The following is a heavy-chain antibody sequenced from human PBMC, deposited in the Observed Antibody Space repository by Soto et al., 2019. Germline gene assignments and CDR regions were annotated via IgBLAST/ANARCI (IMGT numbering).Heavy chain of an antibody. V-gene: IGHV3-30*18. CDR1: GFTFSSYG. CDR3: AKYYRWYSSRCYLYDY. J-gene: IGHJ4*01. Sequence: PEGSPRLSCAASGFTFSSYGMHWVRQAPGKGLEWVAVISYDGSNKYYADSVKGRFTISRDNSKNTLYLQMNSLRAEDTAVYYCAKYYRWYSSRCYLYDY. CDR2: ISYDGSNK. D-gene: IGHD6-19*01.